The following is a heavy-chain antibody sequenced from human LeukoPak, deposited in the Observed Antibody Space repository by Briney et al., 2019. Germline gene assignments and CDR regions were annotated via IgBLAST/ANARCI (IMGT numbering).Heavy chain of an antibody. J-gene: IGHJ4*02. CDR2: ISSSSSYI. D-gene: IGHD3-3*01. CDR3: AKDHSRYDFWSGYYAYYFDY. Sequence: GGSLRLSCAASGFTFSSYSMNWVRQAPGKGLEWVSSISSSSSYIYYADSVKGRFTISRDNAKNSLYLQMNSLRAEDTAVYYCAKDHSRYDFWSGYYAYYFDYWGQGTLVTVSS. V-gene: IGHV3-21*04. CDR1: GFTFSSYS.